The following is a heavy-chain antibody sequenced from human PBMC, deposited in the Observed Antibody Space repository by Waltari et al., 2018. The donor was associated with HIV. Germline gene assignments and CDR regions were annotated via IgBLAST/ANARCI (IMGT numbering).Heavy chain of an antibody. CDR2: ISYDGSNK. CDR3: ARGGMPIVLRGYFDY. D-gene: IGHD3-22*01. V-gene: IGHV3-30-3*01. J-gene: IGHJ4*02. CDR1: GFTFSSYA. Sequence: QVQLVESGGGVVQPGRSLRLSCAASGFTFSSYAMHWVRQAPGKGLEWGAVISYDGSNKYYVDAVKGRFTISRDNSKNTLYLQMNSLRTEDTAVYDCARGGMPIVLRGYFDYWGQGTLVTVSS.